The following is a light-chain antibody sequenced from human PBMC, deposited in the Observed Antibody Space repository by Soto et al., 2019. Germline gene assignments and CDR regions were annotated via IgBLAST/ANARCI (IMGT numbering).Light chain of an antibody. Sequence: DIQMTQSPSTLSASVGDRVTITCRASQSISSWLAWYQQKPGKAPKLLIYDASTLESGVPSRFSGSGSGTEFSLTISSLQPDHFATDYCQQYNSYPYTFGQGTKLEIK. J-gene: IGKJ2*01. V-gene: IGKV1-5*01. CDR3: QQYNSYPYT. CDR1: QSISSW. CDR2: DAS.